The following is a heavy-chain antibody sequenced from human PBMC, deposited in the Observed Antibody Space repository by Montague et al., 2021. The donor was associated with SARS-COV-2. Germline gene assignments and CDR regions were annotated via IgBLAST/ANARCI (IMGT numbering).Heavy chain of an antibody. Sequence: PAPVKPTQTLTLTCTFSGFSLSTSGMCVSWIRQPPGKALEWLARIDWDDDKYYSTSLKTRLTISKDTSKNQVVLTMTNMDPVDTATYYCARDHYDILTGYYNWFDPWGQGTLVTVSS. CDR2: IDWDDDK. V-gene: IGHV2-70*11. J-gene: IGHJ5*02. D-gene: IGHD3-9*01. CDR3: ARDHYDILTGYYNWFDP. CDR1: GFSLSTSGMC.